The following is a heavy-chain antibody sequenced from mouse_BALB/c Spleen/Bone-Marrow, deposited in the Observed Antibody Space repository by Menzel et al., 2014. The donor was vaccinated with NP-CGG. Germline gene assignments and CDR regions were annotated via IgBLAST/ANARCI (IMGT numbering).Heavy chain of an antibody. CDR2: TNPYNGDT. D-gene: IGHD2-10*02. CDR3: GRSKYGNYDAMDY. Sequence: VHVKQSGPELVKPGASVKISCKASGYSFTGYFMNWVKQSHGKSLEWIGRTNPYNGDTFYNQKFKGKATLTVDKSSSTAHMELLSLTSEDSAVYYCGRSKYGNYDAMDYWGQGTSVTVSS. CDR1: GYSFTGYF. V-gene: IGHV1-37*01. J-gene: IGHJ4*01.